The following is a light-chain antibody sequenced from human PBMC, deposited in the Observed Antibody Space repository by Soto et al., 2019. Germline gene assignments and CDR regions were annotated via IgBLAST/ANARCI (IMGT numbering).Light chain of an antibody. CDR1: QSVSSN. CDR3: QQYNNWPPRTT. Sequence: EIVMTQSPATLSVSPGERATLSCRASQSVSSNLAWYQQKPGQAPRLLIYGASTRATGIPARFSGSGSGTEFTLTISNLQSEHFAVDYCQQYNNWPPRTTFGQGTKVDIK. J-gene: IGKJ1*01. CDR2: GAS. V-gene: IGKV3-15*01.